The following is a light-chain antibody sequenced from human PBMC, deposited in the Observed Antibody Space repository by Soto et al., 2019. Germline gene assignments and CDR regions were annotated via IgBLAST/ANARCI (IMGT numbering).Light chain of an antibody. CDR3: QAWDTGTVI. CDR1: KLGNKN. Sequence: SYELTQPPSVSVSPGQTASITCSGNKLGNKNVCWYQQKAGQSPVLLIYQDNQRPSGVPERFSGSNSVNTATLTISGTQAMDDADYYCQAWDTGTVIFGGGTKLTVL. V-gene: IGLV3-1*01. CDR2: QDN. J-gene: IGLJ2*01.